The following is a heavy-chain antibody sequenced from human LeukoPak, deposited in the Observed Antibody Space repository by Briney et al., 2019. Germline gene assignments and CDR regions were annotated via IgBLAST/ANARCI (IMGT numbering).Heavy chain of an antibody. CDR3: ARDLGYCSGGSCYSFDY. D-gene: IGHD2-15*01. Sequence: SETLSLTCTVSGYSISSGYYWGWIRQPPGKGLEWIGSIYHSGSTYYNPSLKSRVTISVDTSKNQFSLKLSSVTAADTAVYYCARDLGYCSGGSCYSFDYWGQGTLVTVSS. CDR2: IYHSGST. J-gene: IGHJ4*02. CDR1: GYSISSGYY. V-gene: IGHV4-38-2*02.